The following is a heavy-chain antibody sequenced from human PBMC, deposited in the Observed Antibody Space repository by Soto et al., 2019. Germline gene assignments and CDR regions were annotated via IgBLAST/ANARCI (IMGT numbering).Heavy chain of an antibody. D-gene: IGHD3-3*01. J-gene: IGHJ5*02. CDR2: IDHSGST. Sequence: SETLSLTCAVYGGSFSGYYWSWIRQPPGKGLEWIGEIDHSGSTNYNPSLKSRVTISVDTSKNQFSLKLSSVTAADTAVYYCARRPHYDFWSGYLGGGRFDPWGQGTLVTVSS. CDR1: GGSFSGYY. V-gene: IGHV4-34*01. CDR3: ARRPHYDFWSGYLGGGRFDP.